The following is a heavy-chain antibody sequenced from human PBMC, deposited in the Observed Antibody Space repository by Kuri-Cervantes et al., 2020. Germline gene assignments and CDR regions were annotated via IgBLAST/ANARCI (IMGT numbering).Heavy chain of an antibody. Sequence: SETLSLTCIVSYGSISFNIWSWIRQTPEKGLEWLGNIYYGGSTNYNPSLKSRVTISVDTSKNQFSLKLSSVVAADTAVYYCATSNSAGRITVFGVLGPRELRHWGQGTLVTVSS. V-gene: IGHV4-59*12. CDR1: YGSISFNI. D-gene: IGHD3-3*01. CDR3: ATSNSAGRITVFGVLGPRELRH. J-gene: IGHJ1*01. CDR2: IYYGGST.